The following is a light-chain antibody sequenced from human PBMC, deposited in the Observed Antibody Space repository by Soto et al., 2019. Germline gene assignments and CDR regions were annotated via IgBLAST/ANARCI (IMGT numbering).Light chain of an antibody. CDR1: QDISNY. CDR2: AAS. Sequence: DIQMTQSPSSLSASVGDRVTITCQASQDISNYLNWYQQKPGKAPKVLIYAASSLESGAPSRFSGSGSGTEFTLTISSLQPDDFATYYCQRYNTYYWTFGQGTKVDIK. CDR3: QRYNTYYWT. V-gene: IGKV1-33*01. J-gene: IGKJ1*01.